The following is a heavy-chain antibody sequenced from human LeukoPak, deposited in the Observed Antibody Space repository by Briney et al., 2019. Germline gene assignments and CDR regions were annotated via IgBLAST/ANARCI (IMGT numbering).Heavy chain of an antibody. CDR1: GFTFDDYA. V-gene: IGHV3-9*01. D-gene: IGHD3-22*01. CDR2: ISWNSGSI. CDR3: AKSKFSITMIVVAIDY. J-gene: IGHJ4*02. Sequence: GGSLRLSCAASGFTFDDYAMHWVRQAPGKGLEWVSGISWNSGSIGYADSVKGRFTISRDNAKNSLYLQMNSLRAEDTALYYCAKSKFSITMIVVAIDYWGQRTLVTVSS.